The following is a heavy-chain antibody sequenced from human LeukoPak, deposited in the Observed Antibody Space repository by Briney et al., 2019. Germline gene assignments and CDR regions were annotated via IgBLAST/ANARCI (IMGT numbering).Heavy chain of an antibody. J-gene: IGHJ6*02. D-gene: IGHD4-17*01. V-gene: IGHV3-33*01. CDR2: IWYDGSNE. Sequence: GGSLRLSCAASGFTFSSYGMHWVRQAPGKGLEWVAVIWYDGSNEYYADSVKGRFTISRDNSKNTLYLQMNSLRAEDTAVYHCARDLGQRGPTDYGMDVWGQGTTVTVSS. CDR1: GFTFSSYG. CDR3: ARDLGQRGPTDYGMDV.